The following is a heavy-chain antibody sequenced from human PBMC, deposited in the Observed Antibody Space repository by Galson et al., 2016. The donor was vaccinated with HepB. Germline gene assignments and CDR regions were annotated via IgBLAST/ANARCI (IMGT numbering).Heavy chain of an antibody. V-gene: IGHV5-10-1*01. CDR1: GYSFTNYW. J-gene: IGHJ5*02. CDR3: ARSGVPITIVPNWFDP. CDR2: IDPSDSYT. Sequence: ISCKGSGYSFTNYWINWVRQMPGKGLEWMGRIDPSDSYTKYSPSFQGHVTISADKSITTAYLQWSSLKASDTAIYYCARSGVPITIVPNWFDPWGQGTLVTVSS. D-gene: IGHD3-10*01.